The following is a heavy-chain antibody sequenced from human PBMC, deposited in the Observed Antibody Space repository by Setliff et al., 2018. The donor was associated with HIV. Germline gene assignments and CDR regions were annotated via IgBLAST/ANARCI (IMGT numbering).Heavy chain of an antibody. CDR2: TRNKANGYIT. V-gene: IGHV3-72*01. J-gene: IGHJ6*02. CDR3: AKRAQIYYYYYGMDV. D-gene: IGHD6-25*01. Sequence: GGSLRLSCAVSGFTLSDYYMDWVRQAPGKGLEWVGRTRNKANGYITEYGASVQGRFTISRDNSKNTLYLQMNSLRAEDTAVYYCAKRAQIYYYYYGMDVWGQGTTVTVSS. CDR1: GFTLSDYY.